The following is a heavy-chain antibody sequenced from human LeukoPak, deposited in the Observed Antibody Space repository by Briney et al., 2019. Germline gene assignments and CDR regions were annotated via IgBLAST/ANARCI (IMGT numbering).Heavy chain of an antibody. D-gene: IGHD2-15*01. CDR1: GYSFTSYS. CDR2: IYPGDSDT. Sequence: LGESLKISCKGSGYSFTSYSIGWVRQMPGKGLEWMGIIYPGDSDTRYSPSFQGQVTISADKSISTAYLQWSSLKASDTAMYYCARRYCSGGSCSIFDPWGQGTLVTVSS. CDR3: ARRYCSGGSCSIFDP. V-gene: IGHV5-51*01. J-gene: IGHJ5*02.